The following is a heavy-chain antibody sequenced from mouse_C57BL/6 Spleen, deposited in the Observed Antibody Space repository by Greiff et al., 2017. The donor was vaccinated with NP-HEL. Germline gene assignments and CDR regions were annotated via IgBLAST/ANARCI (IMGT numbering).Heavy chain of an antibody. CDR3: ARQTLYDYGAYAMDY. CDR2: IDPSDSYT. D-gene: IGHD2-4*01. Sequence: VQLQQPGAELVRPGTSVKLSCKASGYTFTSYWMHWVKQRPGQGLEWIGVIDPSDSYTNYNQKFKGKATLTVDTSSSTAYMQLSSLTSGDSAVYYCARQTLYDYGAYAMDYWGQGTSVTVSS. CDR1: GYTFTSYW. V-gene: IGHV1-59*01. J-gene: IGHJ4*01.